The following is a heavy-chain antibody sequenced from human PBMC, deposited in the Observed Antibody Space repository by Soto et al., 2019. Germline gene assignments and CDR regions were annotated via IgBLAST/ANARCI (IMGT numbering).Heavy chain of an antibody. CDR3: ARGLGIAANWFDP. V-gene: IGHV3-33*01. CDR1: GFTFSSYG. Sequence: QVQLVESGGGVVQPGRSLRLSCAASGFTFSSYGMHWVRQAPGKGLEWVAVIWYDGSNKDYADSGKGRFTISRDNSKNTLYLQMNSLRAEDTAVYYCARGLGIAANWFDPWGQGTLVTVSS. J-gene: IGHJ5*02. D-gene: IGHD6-13*01. CDR2: IWYDGSNK.